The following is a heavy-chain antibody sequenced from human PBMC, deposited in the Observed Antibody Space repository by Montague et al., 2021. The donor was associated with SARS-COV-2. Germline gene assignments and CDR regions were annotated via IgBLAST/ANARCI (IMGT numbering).Heavy chain of an antibody. Sequence: SLRLSCAASGFTFSSYAMNWVRQAPGKGLELVSAISTTGANTYYAGSVKGRFTISRDNSKNTPYLQLNNLRDEDTAVYYCAKEGVVVGADGFDYWGQGTMVIASS. CDR1: GFTFSSYA. V-gene: IGHV3-23*01. J-gene: IGHJ3*01. CDR3: AKEGVVVGADGFDY. CDR2: ISTTGANT. D-gene: IGHD3-22*01.